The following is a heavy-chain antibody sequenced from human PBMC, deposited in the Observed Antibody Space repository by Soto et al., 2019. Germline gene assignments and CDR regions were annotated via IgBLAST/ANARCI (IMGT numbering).Heavy chain of an antibody. J-gene: IGHJ6*02. CDR1: GYIFTNYD. V-gene: IGHV1-3*01. Sequence: QVQLVQSGAEVKKPGASVKVSCKAPGYIFTNYDMHWVRQAPGQRLEWMGRIIGGNGDTKYSQKFQDRVTFTRDTSASTAYMDQSSLTSEDTAVYYCASNQKGPYTGMDVWGQGTTVTVSS. CDR2: IIGGNGDT. CDR3: ASNQKGPYTGMDV. D-gene: IGHD5-18*01.